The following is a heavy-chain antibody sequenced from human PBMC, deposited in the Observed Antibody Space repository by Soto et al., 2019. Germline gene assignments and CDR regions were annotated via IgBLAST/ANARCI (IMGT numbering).Heavy chain of an antibody. V-gene: IGHV4-39*01. J-gene: IGHJ6*02. Sequence: PSATLSLTCTFSGVSISGSRYYWGWIRQPPGRGLEWIGNIYYSGSTYYTPALKSRVTLSVDTSKNQFSLNLNSVTAADTAVYYCARGGIPPSGYGIAYAMDVWGQGTTVTVSS. CDR2: IYYSGST. CDR1: GVSISGSRYY. D-gene: IGHD1-26*01. CDR3: ARGGIPPSGYGIAYAMDV.